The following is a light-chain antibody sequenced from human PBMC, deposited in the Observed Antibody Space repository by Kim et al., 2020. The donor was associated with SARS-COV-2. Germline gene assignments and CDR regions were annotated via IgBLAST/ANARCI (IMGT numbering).Light chain of an antibody. V-gene: IGLV2-8*01. J-gene: IGLJ1*01. CDR2: DVN. CDR1: DYLINDNH. Sequence: QSALTQPPSASGSPGQSVTISCTGSDYLINDNHVSWYQQHPDKAHKLIIYDVNERPSGIPDRFSGSKSGNTASLTITGLQADDDADYYCTSYITSYHFYVFGSGTKVTVL. CDR3: TSYITSYHFYV.